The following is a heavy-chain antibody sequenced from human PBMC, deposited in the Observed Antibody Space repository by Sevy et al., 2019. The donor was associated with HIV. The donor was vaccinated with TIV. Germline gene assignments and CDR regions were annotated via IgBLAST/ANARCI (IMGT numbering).Heavy chain of an antibody. CDR3: ARGGGCSSTSCYLVYYYYYGMDV. J-gene: IGHJ6*02. CDR1: GFTFSSYA. D-gene: IGHD2-2*01. V-gene: IGHV3-30-3*01. Sequence: VGSLRLSCAASGFTFSSYAMHWVRQAPGKGLEWVAVISYDGSNKYYADSVKGRFTISRDNSKNTLYLQMNSLRAEDTAVYYCARGGGCSSTSCYLVYYYYYGMDVWGQGTTVTVSS. CDR2: ISYDGSNK.